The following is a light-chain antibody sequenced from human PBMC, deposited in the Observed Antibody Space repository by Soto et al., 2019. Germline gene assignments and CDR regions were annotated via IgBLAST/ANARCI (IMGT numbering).Light chain of an antibody. V-gene: IGLV2-8*01. J-gene: IGLJ2*01. CDR2: EVI. Sequence: QSALTQPPSASGSPGQSVTIACTGTSSDVGSCKYVSWYQQHPGKAPKLIIYEVIKRPSGVPDRFSGSKSGNTASLTVSGLQAEDDADYYCSSYADSNNVEVLFGGGTKVTVL. CDR3: SSYADSNNVEVL. CDR1: SSDVGSCKY.